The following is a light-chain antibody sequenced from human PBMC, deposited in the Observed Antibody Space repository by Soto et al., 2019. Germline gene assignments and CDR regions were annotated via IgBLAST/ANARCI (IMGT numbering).Light chain of an antibody. CDR3: QQYNSYSQT. V-gene: IGKV1-5*03. CDR1: QGISSY. CDR2: KAS. J-gene: IGKJ1*01. Sequence: DIQLTQSPSFLSASVVDRVTITCRASQGISSYLAWYQQKPGKAPKLLIYKASSLESGVPSRFSGSGSGTEFTLTISSLQPDDFATYYCQQYNSYSQTCGQGTKGDIK.